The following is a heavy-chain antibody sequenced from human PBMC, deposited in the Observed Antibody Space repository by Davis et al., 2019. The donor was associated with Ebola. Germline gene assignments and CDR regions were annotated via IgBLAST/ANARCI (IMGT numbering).Heavy chain of an antibody. Sequence: SLKISCAASGFTFDDYAMHWVRQAPGKGLERVSGISWNSGSIGYADSVKGRFTISRDNAKNSLYLQMNSLSAEDTALYYCGKDVTGRRITIFGVVIAPYYYGMDVWGQGATVTVSS. D-gene: IGHD3-3*01. V-gene: IGHV3-9*01. CDR3: GKDVTGRRITIFGVVIAPYYYGMDV. CDR2: ISWNSGSI. CDR1: GFTFDDYA. J-gene: IGHJ6*02.